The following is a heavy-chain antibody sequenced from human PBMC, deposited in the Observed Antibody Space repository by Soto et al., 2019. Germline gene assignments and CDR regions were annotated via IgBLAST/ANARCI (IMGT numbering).Heavy chain of an antibody. Sequence: PGESLKISCKGSGYSFTSYWIGWVRQMPGKVLEWMGIIYPGDSDTRYSPSFQGQVTISADKSISTAYLQWSSLKASDTAMYYCARERGYSGYDASSARFDPWGQGXLVTVYS. CDR1: GYSFTSYW. CDR3: ARERGYSGYDASSARFDP. V-gene: IGHV5-51*01. CDR2: IYPGDSDT. D-gene: IGHD5-12*01. J-gene: IGHJ5*02.